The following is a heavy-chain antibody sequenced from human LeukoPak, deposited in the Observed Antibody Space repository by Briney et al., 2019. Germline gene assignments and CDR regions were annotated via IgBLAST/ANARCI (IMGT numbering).Heavy chain of an antibody. CDR1: GGSISSYY. V-gene: IGHV4-4*07. CDR2: IYSSGST. D-gene: IGHD5-18*01. CDR3: ARAPDTAMVYGY. J-gene: IGHJ4*02. Sequence: SETLSLTCTVSGGSISSYYWSWMRQPAGKGLEWIGRIYSSGSTKYNPSLKSRVTMSVDTSKNQFSLKLSSVTAADTAVYYCARAPDTAMVYGYWGQGTLVTVSS.